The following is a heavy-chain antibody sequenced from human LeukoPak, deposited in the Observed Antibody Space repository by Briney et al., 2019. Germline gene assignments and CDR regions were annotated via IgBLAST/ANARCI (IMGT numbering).Heavy chain of an antibody. CDR3: ARNYYGSGSHIDY. D-gene: IGHD3-10*01. V-gene: IGHV3-64*01. CDR1: GFTFSSYA. Sequence: AGGSLRLSCAASGFTFSSYAMHWVRQAPGKGLEYVSAISSNGGSTYYANSVKGRFTISRDNSKNTLYLQMGSLRTEDMAVYYCARNYYGSGSHIDYWGQGTLVTVSS. J-gene: IGHJ4*02. CDR2: ISSNGGST.